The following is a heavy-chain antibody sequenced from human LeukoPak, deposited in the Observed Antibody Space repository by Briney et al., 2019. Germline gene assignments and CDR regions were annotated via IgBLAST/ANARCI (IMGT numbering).Heavy chain of an antibody. Sequence: PSETLSLTCAVYGGSFSVYYWSWIRQPPGKGLEWIGEINHSGSANYNPSLKSRVTISVDTSKNQFSLKLSSVTAADTSVYYCARSSGYYYDPLKDYWGQGTLVTVSS. J-gene: IGHJ4*02. CDR3: ARSSGYYYDPLKDY. V-gene: IGHV4-34*01. CDR1: GGSFSVYY. CDR2: INHSGSA. D-gene: IGHD3-22*01.